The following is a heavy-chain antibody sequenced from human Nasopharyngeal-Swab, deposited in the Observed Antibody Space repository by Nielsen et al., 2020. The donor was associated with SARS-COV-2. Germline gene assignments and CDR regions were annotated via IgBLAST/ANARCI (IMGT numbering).Heavy chain of an antibody. Sequence: SVKVFCKASRYTFTSYGISWVRQAPGQGIEWMGWISAYNGNTNYAQKLQGRVTMTTDTSTSTAYIELRSLRYDDTAVYYCARDRGNWFDPWGQGTLVTVSS. CDR1: RYTFTSYG. D-gene: IGHD3-10*01. V-gene: IGHV1-18*01. J-gene: IGHJ5*02. CDR3: ARDRGNWFDP. CDR2: ISAYNGNT.